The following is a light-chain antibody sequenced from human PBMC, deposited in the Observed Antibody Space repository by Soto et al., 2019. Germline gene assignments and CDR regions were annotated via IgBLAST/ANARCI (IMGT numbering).Light chain of an antibody. J-gene: IGLJ1*01. V-gene: IGLV7-46*01. CDR3: LLSYNGPYV. Sequence: QAVVTQEPSLTVSPGGTVTVTCGSSTGAVTNGHYPYWFQRKPGQAPRTLIYDTTNRHSWTPARFSGSLLGGKAALTLSGAQPEDEAEYYCLLSYNGPYVFXTGTKVTVL. CDR2: DTT. CDR1: TGAVTNGHY.